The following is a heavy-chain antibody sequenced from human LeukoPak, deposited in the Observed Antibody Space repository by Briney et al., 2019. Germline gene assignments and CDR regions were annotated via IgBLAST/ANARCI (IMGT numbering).Heavy chain of an antibody. CDR2: INHSGST. CDR1: GGSFSGYY. V-gene: IGHV4-34*01. D-gene: IGHD4-17*01. J-gene: IGHJ4*02. CDR3: ARATVTSYYFDY. Sequence: SETLSLTCAVYGGSFSGYYWSWIRQPPGKGLEWIGEINHSGSTNYNPSLKSRVTISVDTSKNQFSLKLSSVTAADTAVYYCARATVTSYYFDYWGQGTLFTVSS.